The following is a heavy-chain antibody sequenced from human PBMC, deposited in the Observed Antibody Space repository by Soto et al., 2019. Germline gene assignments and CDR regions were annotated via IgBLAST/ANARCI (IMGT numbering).Heavy chain of an antibody. Sequence: QVQLVESGGGVVQPGRSLRLSCAASGFIFSNYGMHWVRQAPGKGLEWVAVIWYDENNKYYADSVKGRFTISRDNSKNTLYLQMNSLRAEDTAVYYCARDRGYCSSGSCYPSGMDVWGQGTTVTVSS. CDR1: GFIFSNYG. V-gene: IGHV3-33*01. CDR3: ARDRGYCSSGSCYPSGMDV. J-gene: IGHJ6*02. D-gene: IGHD2-15*01. CDR2: IWYDENNK.